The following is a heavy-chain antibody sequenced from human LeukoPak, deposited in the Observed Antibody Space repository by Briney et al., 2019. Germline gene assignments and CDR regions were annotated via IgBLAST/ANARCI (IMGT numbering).Heavy chain of an antibody. V-gene: IGHV3-23*01. CDR2: ISGSGGST. D-gene: IGHD3-3*01. Sequence: GGSLRLSCAASGFTFSSYAMSWVRQAPGKGLEWVSAISGSGGSTYYADSVKGRFTISRDNSKNTLYLQMNSLRAEDTAVYYCAKDRGPFTIFGVVTSAEYFQHWGQGTLVTVSS. CDR3: AKDRGPFTIFGVVTSAEYFQH. CDR1: GFTFSSYA. J-gene: IGHJ1*01.